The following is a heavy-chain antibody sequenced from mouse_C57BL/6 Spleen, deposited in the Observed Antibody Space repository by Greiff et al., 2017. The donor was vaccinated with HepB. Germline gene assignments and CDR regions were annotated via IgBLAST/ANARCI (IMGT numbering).Heavy chain of an antibody. CDR1: GYTFTSYW. CDR2: IHPNSGST. V-gene: IGHV1-64*01. J-gene: IGHJ3*01. D-gene: IGHD2-4*01. CDR3: ARSPYDSAWFAY. Sequence: VQLQQPGAELVKPGASVKLSCKASGYTFTSYWMHWVKQRPGQGLEWIGMIHPNSGSTNYNEKFKSKATLTVDKSSSTAYMQLSSLTSEDSAVYYCARSPYDSAWFAYWGQGTLVTVSA.